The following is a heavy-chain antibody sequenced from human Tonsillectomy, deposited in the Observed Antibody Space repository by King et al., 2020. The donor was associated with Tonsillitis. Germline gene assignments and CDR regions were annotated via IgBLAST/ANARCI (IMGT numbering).Heavy chain of an antibody. D-gene: IGHD6-19*01. J-gene: IGHJ4*02. V-gene: IGHV3-30*02. Sequence: VQLVESGGGVVQPGGSLRLSCAASGFTFSSYGMHWVRQAPGKGLEWVASIRYDGSNKYYADSAKGRFTISRDNSKNTLYLQMNSLRAEDTAVYYCAKGGRPGVAAAVDYWGEGTLVTVSS. CDR1: GFTFSSYG. CDR3: AKGGRPGVAAAVDY. CDR2: IRYDGSNK.